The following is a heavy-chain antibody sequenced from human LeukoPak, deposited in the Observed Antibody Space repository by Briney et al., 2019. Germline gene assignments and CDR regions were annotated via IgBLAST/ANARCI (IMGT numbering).Heavy chain of an antibody. CDR1: GFTLSNYA. CDR3: AKDFMGIRGAFDI. Sequence: GGSLRLSCAASGFTLSNYAMHWVRQAPGKGLEWVAIITYDGSNKDYADVVKGRFTISRDNSKNTLYLQMNSLRAEDTAVYYCAKDFMGIRGAFDIWGQGTMVTVSS. CDR2: ITYDGSNK. D-gene: IGHD3-10*01. J-gene: IGHJ3*02. V-gene: IGHV3-30*04.